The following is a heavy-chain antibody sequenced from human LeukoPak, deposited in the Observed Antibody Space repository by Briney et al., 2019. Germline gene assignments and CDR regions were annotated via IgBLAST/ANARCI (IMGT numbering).Heavy chain of an antibody. V-gene: IGHV4-34*01. Sequence: KASETLSLTCAVYGGSFSGYYWSWIRQPPGKGLEWIGSIYYSGSTYYNPSLKSRVTISVDTSKNQFSLKLSSVTAADTAVYYCARPGASGDYIDYWGQGTLVTVSS. CDR1: GGSFSGYY. D-gene: IGHD3-10*01. CDR2: IYYSGST. CDR3: ARPGASGDYIDY. J-gene: IGHJ4*02.